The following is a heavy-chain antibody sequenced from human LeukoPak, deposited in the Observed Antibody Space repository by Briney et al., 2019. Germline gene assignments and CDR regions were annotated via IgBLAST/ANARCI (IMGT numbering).Heavy chain of an antibody. D-gene: IGHD1-26*01. CDR1: GGSISSGDYY. V-gene: IGHV4-30-4*01. CDR3: ARETRREVGATAYYYYYGMDV. Sequence: SQTLSLTCTVSGGSISSGDYYWSWIRQPPGKGLEWIGYIYYSGSTYYNLSLKSRVTISVDTSKNQFSLKLSSVTAADTAVYYCARETRREVGATAYYYYYGMDVWGQGTTVTVSS. CDR2: IYYSGST. J-gene: IGHJ6*02.